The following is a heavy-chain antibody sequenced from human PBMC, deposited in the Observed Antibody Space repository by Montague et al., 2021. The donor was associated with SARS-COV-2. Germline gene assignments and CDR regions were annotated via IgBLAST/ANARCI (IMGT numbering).Heavy chain of an antibody. J-gene: IGHJ4*02. D-gene: IGHD6-19*01. CDR1: GDSVSSSTVA. Sequence: CAISGDSVSSSTVAWNWLRQSPSRGLEWLGRTYFRSSFYNDYALSVKSRLNIQPDSAKNQFSLQLTSVTPEDTAIYYCARQDTSGWLTFDYWGQGILSPSPQ. CDR3: ARQDTSGWLTFDY. V-gene: IGHV6-1*01. CDR2: TYFRSSFYN.